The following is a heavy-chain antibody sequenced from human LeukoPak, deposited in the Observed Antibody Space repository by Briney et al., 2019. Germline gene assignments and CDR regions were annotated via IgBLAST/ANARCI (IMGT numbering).Heavy chain of an antibody. J-gene: IGHJ4*02. Sequence: GGSLRLSCAASGFTFSSYWMSWVRQAPGMGLQWVANIKQDGSVKTYVDSVKGRFTISRDNAKNSLYLQMNSLRAEDTAVYYCARGVSSSWLGYYFDYWGQGTLVTVSS. CDR2: IKQDGSVK. CDR1: GFTFSSYW. V-gene: IGHV3-7*03. D-gene: IGHD6-13*01. CDR3: ARGVSSSWLGYYFDY.